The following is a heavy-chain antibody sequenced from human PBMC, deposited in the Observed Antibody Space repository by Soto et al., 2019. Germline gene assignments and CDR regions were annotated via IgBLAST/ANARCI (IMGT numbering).Heavy chain of an antibody. CDR3: ARRHLAVAVSPWFDP. CDR2: IDSSGEK. J-gene: IGHJ5*02. V-gene: IGHV2-26*01. CDR1: GLSITDSEMG. Sequence: QVTLKESGPVLVNPTETLTLRCTVSGLSITDSEMGVSWIRQPPGQPLEWLAHIDSSGEKSYRTFLKSRLALSKDTSKSQIVLTMTNMDPADTATYYCARRHLAVAVSPWFDPGGQGIPVTVSS. D-gene: IGHD6-19*01.